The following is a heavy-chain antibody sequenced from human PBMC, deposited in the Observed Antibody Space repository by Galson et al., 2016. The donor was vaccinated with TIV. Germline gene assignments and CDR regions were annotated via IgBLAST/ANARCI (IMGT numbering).Heavy chain of an antibody. Sequence: SVKVSCKASGYTFTNYIMHWVRQAPGQRLEWIGWINASNGNTKYSQKVQGRVTITRDTSASTAYMELSSLSSEDTAVYNGTRAPGYVVYWGQATLVTVSS. D-gene: IGHD1-1*01. CDR2: INASNGNT. CDR1: GYTFTNYI. CDR3: TRAPGYVVY. J-gene: IGHJ4*02. V-gene: IGHV1-3*01.